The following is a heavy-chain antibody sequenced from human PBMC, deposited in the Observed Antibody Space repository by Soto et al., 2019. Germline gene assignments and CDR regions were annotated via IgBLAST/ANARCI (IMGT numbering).Heavy chain of an antibody. V-gene: IGHV3-23*01. CDR1: GFTFSSYA. Sequence: GGSLRLSCAASGFTFSSYAMGWVRRAPGKGLEWISGISGSGDSTHYADSVKGRFTISRDNSKNTLYLQMNSLRAEDTAVYYCAKDQENYGDYYMDVWGKGTTVTVSS. J-gene: IGHJ6*03. CDR2: ISGSGDST. CDR3: AKDQENYGDYYMDV. D-gene: IGHD4-17*01.